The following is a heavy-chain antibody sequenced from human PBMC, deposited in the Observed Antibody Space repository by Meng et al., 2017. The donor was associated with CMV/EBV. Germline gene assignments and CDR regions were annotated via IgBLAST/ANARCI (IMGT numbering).Heavy chain of an antibody. D-gene: IGHD6-19*01. J-gene: IGHJ5*02. CDR1: GFTFSSYD. CDR3: AKNGLGGWTNWFDP. V-gene: IGHV3-23*01. CDR2: IGASGSST. Sequence: GSLRLSCAASGFTFSSYDMNWVRQAPGKGLEWVSFIGASGSSTFYADSVKGRFTISRDNSKNTLYLQMNSLRAEDTAVYYCAKNGLGGWTNWFDPWGQGTLVTVSS.